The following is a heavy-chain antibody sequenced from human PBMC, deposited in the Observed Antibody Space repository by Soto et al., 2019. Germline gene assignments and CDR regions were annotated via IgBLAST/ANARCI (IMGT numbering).Heavy chain of an antibody. D-gene: IGHD1-26*01. V-gene: IGHV1-46*01. J-gene: IGHJ4*02. CDR2: INPSGGST. CDR1: VYTFTSYY. Sequence: ASGKVSCKASVYTFTSYYMHWVRQAPGQGLEWMGIINPSGGSTSYAQKFQGRVTFTRDTSAGTVYMQLSSLTSEDTAVYYCARDDSGFSGSHYIDYFNYWGQGALVTAPQ. CDR3: ARDDSGFSGSHYIDYFNY.